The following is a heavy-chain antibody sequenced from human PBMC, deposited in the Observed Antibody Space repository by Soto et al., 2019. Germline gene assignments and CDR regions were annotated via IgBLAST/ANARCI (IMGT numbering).Heavy chain of an antibody. CDR1: GGTFTKYA. CDR3: ASGVGGIGGGSGLPDYAFDV. J-gene: IGHJ3*01. V-gene: IGHV1-69*01. CDR2: IVPLPGTT. Sequence: QVQLVQSGAAVRKPGSSVKVSCKASGGTFTKYAITWVRQAPRKGLEWMGGIVPLPGTTNYAQKFRGRVTISADEATRTAYLELSSVRSEDVPVYDCASGVGGIGGGSGLPDYAFDVWGEGTMVIVSS. D-gene: IGHD5-12*01.